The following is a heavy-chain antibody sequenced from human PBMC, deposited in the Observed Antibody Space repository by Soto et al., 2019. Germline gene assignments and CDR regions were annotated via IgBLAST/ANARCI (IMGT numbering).Heavy chain of an antibody. J-gene: IGHJ3*02. CDR1: GYSFTSYW. Sequence: GESLKISCNGSGYSFTSYWIGWVGQMPWKGLEWMGIIYPGDSDTRYSPSFQGQVTISADKSISTAYLQWSSLKASDTAMYYCARRYSGSYGRVGDAFDIWGQGTMVTVSS. CDR2: IYPGDSDT. V-gene: IGHV5-51*01. CDR3: ARRYSGSYGRVGDAFDI. D-gene: IGHD1-26*01.